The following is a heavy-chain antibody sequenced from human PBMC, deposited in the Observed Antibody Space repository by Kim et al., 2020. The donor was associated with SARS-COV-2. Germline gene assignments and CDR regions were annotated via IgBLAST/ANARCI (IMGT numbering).Heavy chain of an antibody. Sequence: SETLSLTCTVSGGSISSRSYYWGWIRQPPGKGLEWIASIYFSGSRYYNPSLKSRVTISVDTSNNQFSLTLSSVTAADTAVYYCARHPPETYGGYDYYGFDVWGQGTTVTVSS. V-gene: IGHV4-39*01. CDR3: ARHPPETYGGYDYYGFDV. CDR1: GGSISSRSYY. D-gene: IGHD3-10*01. J-gene: IGHJ6*02. CDR2: IYFSGSR.